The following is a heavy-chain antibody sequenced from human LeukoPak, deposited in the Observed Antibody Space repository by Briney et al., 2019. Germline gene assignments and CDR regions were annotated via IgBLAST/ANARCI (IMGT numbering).Heavy chain of an antibody. CDR2: ISGSGGST. CDR1: GCTLSSYA. CDR3: AKDRTPPYYDFWSGYSTFDY. J-gene: IGHJ4*02. D-gene: IGHD3-3*01. V-gene: IGHV3-23*01. Sequence: GGSLRLSCAASGCTLSSYAMSWVRQAPGKGLEWVSAISGSGGSTYYADSVKGRFTISRDNSKNTLYLQMNSLRAEDTAVYYCAKDRTPPYYDFWSGYSTFDYWGQGTLVTVSS.